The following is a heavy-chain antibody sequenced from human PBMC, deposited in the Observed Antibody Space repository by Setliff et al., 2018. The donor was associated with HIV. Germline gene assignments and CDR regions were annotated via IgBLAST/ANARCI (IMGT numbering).Heavy chain of an antibody. CDR2: IYDSGRT. J-gene: IGHJ4*02. D-gene: IGHD6-19*01. CDR1: GGSISSGSNY. CDR3: ARGGKKTLAVSGTRYFDF. Sequence: SEILSLTCPVSGGSISSGSNYWGWIRQPPGKGLEWIWIIYDSGRTYYNPSLKSRITISVDTSKNQFSLKLTSVTAADMGVYYCARGGKKTLAVSGTRYFDFWGQGTLVTVSS. V-gene: IGHV4-39*07.